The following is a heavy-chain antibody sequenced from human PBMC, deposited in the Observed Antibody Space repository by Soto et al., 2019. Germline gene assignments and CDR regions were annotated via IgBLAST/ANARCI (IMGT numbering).Heavy chain of an antibody. CDR3: AKDMVARSPVYGMDV. J-gene: IGHJ6*02. V-gene: IGHV3-9*01. D-gene: IGHD2-15*01. Sequence: ELQLVESGGGLVQPGKSLRLSCAASGFSLDDYAMYWVRQAPGKGLEWVSGVSWNSGSIGYADSVKGRFTISRDNAKNSLYIQTNTLRAEDKALYYCAKDMVARSPVYGMDVWGQGTTVTVSS. CDR2: VSWNSGSI. CDR1: GFSLDDYA.